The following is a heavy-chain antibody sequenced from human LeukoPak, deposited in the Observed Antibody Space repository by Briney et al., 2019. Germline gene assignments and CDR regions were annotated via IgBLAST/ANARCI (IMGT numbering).Heavy chain of an antibody. CDR1: GFTFSSYA. CDR3: AKALPYYYGSSGWYYFDY. Sequence: GGSLRLSCAASGFTFSSYAMSWVRQAPGKGLEWVSAISGSGGSTYYADSVKGRFTISRDNSKNTLYLQMNSLRAEDTAVYYCAKALPYYYGSSGWYYFDYWGQGTLVTVSS. V-gene: IGHV3-23*01. CDR2: ISGSGGST. J-gene: IGHJ4*02. D-gene: IGHD3-22*01.